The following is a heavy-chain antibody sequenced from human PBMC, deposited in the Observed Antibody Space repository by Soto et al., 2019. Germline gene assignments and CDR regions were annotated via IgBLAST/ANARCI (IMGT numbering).Heavy chain of an antibody. CDR2: ISAYNGNT. CDR3: EKAISGYYAPSDY. V-gene: IGHV1-18*01. D-gene: IGHD3-22*01. J-gene: IGHJ4*02. CDR1: GYTFTSYG. Sequence: ASVKVSCKASGYTFTSYGISWVRQAPGQGLEWMGWISAYNGNTNYAQKLQGRVTMTTDTSTSTAYMELRSLRSDDTAIYYCEKAISGYYAPSDYWGQGTQVTVSS.